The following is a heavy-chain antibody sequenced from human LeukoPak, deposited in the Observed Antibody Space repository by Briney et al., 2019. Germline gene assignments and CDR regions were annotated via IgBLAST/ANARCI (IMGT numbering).Heavy chain of an antibody. CDR1: GGSISGYY. Sequence: PSETLSLTCAVYGGSISGYYWSWIRQPPGKGLEWIGEINHSGSTNYNPSLKSRVTISVDTSKNQFSLKLSSVTAADTAVYYCARDGIEMATKFDYWGQGTLVTVSS. D-gene: IGHD5-24*01. J-gene: IGHJ4*02. CDR3: ARDGIEMATKFDY. V-gene: IGHV4-34*01. CDR2: INHSGST.